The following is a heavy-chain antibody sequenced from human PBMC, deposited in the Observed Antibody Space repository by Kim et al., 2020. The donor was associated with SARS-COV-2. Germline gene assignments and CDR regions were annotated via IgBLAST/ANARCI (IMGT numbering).Heavy chain of an antibody. J-gene: IGHJ5*02. CDR2: INPNSGGT. Sequence: ASVKVSCKASGYTFTAYYMHWARQAPGQGLEWMGWINPNSGGTYYAQNFQGRVTLTRDTSISTAYMEATRLRSDDTAVYYCARSYYGSGNNWFDPWGQGTLVTVSS. V-gene: IGHV1-2*02. CDR3: ARSYYGSGNNWFDP. D-gene: IGHD3-10*01. CDR1: GYTFTAYY.